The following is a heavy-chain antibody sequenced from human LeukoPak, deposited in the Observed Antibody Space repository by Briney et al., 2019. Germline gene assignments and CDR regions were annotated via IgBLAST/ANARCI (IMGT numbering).Heavy chain of an antibody. J-gene: IGHJ6*03. V-gene: IGHV3-23*01. CDR3: ARVKFGGDDSSGYYYYYYMDV. CDR2: ISGSGGST. D-gene: IGHD3-22*01. Sequence: GGSLRLSCAASGFTFSSYAMSWVRQASGKGLEWVSAISGSGGSTYYADSVKGRFTISRDNSKNTLYLQMNSLRAEDTAVYYCARVKFGGDDSSGYYYYYYMDVWGKGTTVTVSS. CDR1: GFTFSSYA.